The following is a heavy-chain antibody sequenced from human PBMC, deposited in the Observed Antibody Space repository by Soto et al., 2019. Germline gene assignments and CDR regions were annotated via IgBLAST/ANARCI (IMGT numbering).Heavy chain of an antibody. D-gene: IGHD1-7*01. V-gene: IGHV3-33*01. CDR3: ARDGIGGTVFRGFCDY. CDR2: IWYDGSNK. J-gene: IGHJ4*02. CDR1: GSIFSGYG. Sequence: QKYLVESGGGVVQPGGSLRLSCVASGSIFSGYGMHWVRQAPGKGLEWVAVIWYDGSNKYYADSVKGRFTISRDNSKNMLYLQMGSLRAEDTAVYYWARDGIGGTVFRGFCDYWGQGTLVTVSS.